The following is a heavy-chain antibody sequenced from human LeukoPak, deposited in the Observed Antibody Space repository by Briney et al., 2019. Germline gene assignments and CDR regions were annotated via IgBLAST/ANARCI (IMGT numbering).Heavy chain of an antibody. CDR1: GFTFSSYE. V-gene: IGHV3-48*03. Sequence: PGGSLRLSCAASGFTFSSYEMNWVRQAPGKGLEWVSYISSSGSTIYYADSVKGGFTISRDNAKNSQYLQMNSLRAEDTAVYYCARDYWMATIRYFDYWGQGTLVTVSS. CDR3: ARDYWMATIRYFDY. J-gene: IGHJ4*02. D-gene: IGHD5-24*01. CDR2: ISSSGSTI.